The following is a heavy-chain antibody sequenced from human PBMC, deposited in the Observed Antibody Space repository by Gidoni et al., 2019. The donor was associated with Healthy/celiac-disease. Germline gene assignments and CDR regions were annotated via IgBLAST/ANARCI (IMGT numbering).Heavy chain of an antibody. Sequence: QVQLGQSGAGVKKPGSSVKVSCKASGGTFSSYAISWVRQAPGQGLEWMGGIIPIFGTANYAQKFQGRVTITADEATSTAYMELSSLRSEDTAVYYCAYDIRGLNAFDIWGQGTMVTVSS. CDR1: GGTFSSYA. J-gene: IGHJ3*02. D-gene: IGHD5-12*01. V-gene: IGHV1-69*01. CDR2: IIPIFGTA. CDR3: AYDIRGLNAFDI.